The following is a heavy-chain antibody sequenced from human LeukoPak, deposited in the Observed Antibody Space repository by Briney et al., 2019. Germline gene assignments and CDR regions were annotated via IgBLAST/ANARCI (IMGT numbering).Heavy chain of an antibody. D-gene: IGHD3-22*01. J-gene: IGHJ4*02. CDR1: GYSLSSGFF. CDR3: ARAQDFSDSSGPNYLDF. V-gene: IGHV4-38-2*02. Sequence: SETLSLTCTVSGYSLSSGFFCDWIRQSPGKGLEWIGSFSHRGGSYHNPPLKSRVTISVDTSKNQFSLKLLSVTAADTAVYYCARAQDFSDSSGPNYLDFWGQGILVTVSS. CDR2: FSHRGGS.